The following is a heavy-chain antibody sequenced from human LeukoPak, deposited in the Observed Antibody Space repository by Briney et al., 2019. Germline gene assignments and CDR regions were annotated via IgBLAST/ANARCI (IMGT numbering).Heavy chain of an antibody. J-gene: IGHJ4*02. Sequence: GGSLRLSCAASGFTFSSYGMHWVRQAPGKGLEWVAVISYDGSNKYYADSVKGRFTISRDNSKNTLYLQMNSLRAEDTAVYYCAKDEEYSSSWTHLGYWGQGTLVTVSS. CDR2: ISYDGSNK. CDR3: AKDEEYSSSWTHLGY. CDR1: GFTFSSYG. D-gene: IGHD6-13*01. V-gene: IGHV3-30*18.